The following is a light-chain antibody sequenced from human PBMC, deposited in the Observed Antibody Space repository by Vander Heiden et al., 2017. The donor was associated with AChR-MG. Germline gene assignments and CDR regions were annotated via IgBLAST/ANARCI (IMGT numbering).Light chain of an antibody. J-gene: IGLJ2*01. CDR3: SSRDSSGNHPYVV. V-gene: IGLV3-19*01. CDR2: GKN. CDR1: SLRNFY. Sequence: SSELTQYPAVSVALGQTVRITCQGDSLRNFYASWYQQKPRQAPVLVIYGKNNRPSGIPDRFSGSSSGNTASLTIAGAQAEDEADYFCSSRDSSGNHPYVVFGGGTKLTVL.